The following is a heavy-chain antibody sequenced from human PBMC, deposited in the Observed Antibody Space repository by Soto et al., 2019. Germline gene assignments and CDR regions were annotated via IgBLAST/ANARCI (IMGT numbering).Heavy chain of an antibody. CDR1: GYTFTGYY. Sequence: ASVKVSCKASGYTFTGYYMHWVRQAPGQGLEWMGWINPNSGGTNYAQKFQGWVTMTRDTSISTAYMELSRLRSDDTAVYYCARGPLILVVVAATPPHYYYGMDVWGQGTTVTVSS. CDR2: INPNSGGT. J-gene: IGHJ6*02. D-gene: IGHD2-15*01. V-gene: IGHV1-2*04. CDR3: ARGPLILVVVAATPPHYYYGMDV.